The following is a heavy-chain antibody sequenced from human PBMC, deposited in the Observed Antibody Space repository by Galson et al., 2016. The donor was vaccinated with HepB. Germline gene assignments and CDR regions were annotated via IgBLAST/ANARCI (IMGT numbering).Heavy chain of an antibody. CDR2: INSDGSSP. CDR1: GFTFSSYW. CDR3: ARVGGMVRGA. J-gene: IGHJ5*02. D-gene: IGHD3-10*01. V-gene: IGHV3-74*01. Sequence: SLRLSCAASGFTFSSYWMHWVRQAPGKGLVWVSRINSDGSSPNYADSVKGRFPISRDNAKNTLYLQMDSLRAEDTAVYYCARVGGMVRGAWGQGTLVTVSS.